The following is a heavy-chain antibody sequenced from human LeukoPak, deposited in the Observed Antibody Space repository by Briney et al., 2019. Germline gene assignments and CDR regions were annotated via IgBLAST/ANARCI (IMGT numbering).Heavy chain of an antibody. Sequence: SQTLSLTCAIPGKRFPSNRAPWTWTRQSPPRGLNWLGRTYYRSKWYYDYAVSVKSRITINPDTSKNQFSLQLDSVTPEDTAVYYCATGNYYFDYWDQGTLVTVSS. V-gene: IGHV6-1*01. CDR1: GKRFPSNRAP. J-gene: IGHJ4*02. CDR3: ATGNYYFDY. CDR2: TYYRSKWYY. D-gene: IGHD1-1*01.